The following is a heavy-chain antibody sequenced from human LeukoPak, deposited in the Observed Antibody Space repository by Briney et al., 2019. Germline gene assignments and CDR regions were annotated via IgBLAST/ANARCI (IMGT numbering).Heavy chain of an antibody. CDR1: GGSFSGYY. D-gene: IGHD4-17*01. J-gene: IGHJ3*02. V-gene: IGHV4-34*01. Sequence: PSETLSLTCAVYGGSFSGYYWSRIRQPPGKGLEWIGEINHSGSTNYNPSLKSRVTISVDTSKNQFSLKLSSVTAADTAVYYCASSYGDYRYDAFDIWGQGTMVTVSS. CDR3: ASSYGDYRYDAFDI. CDR2: INHSGST.